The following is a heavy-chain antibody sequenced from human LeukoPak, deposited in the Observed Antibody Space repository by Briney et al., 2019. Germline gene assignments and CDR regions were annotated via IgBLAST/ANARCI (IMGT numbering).Heavy chain of an antibody. Sequence: SETLSLTCVVYGASFSDYYWTWIRQPPGKGLEWIGEINRSGSTNYNPSLESRVTISVDTSKNQFSLRLSSVTAADTAVYYCARGIRVVAARTYYFDYWGQGTLVTVSS. CDR3: ARGIRVVAARTYYFDY. V-gene: IGHV4-34*01. D-gene: IGHD2-15*01. CDR2: INRSGST. J-gene: IGHJ4*02. CDR1: GASFSDYY.